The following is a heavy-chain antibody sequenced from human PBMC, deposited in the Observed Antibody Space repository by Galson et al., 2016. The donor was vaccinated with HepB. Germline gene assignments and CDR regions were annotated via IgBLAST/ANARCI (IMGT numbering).Heavy chain of an antibody. D-gene: IGHD6-19*01. Sequence: SLRLSCAASRFTFSDYYLSWIRQAPGKGLEWVSYISSSGSTINYADSVKGRFTISRDNTKNSLYLHMKSLSAEDTAVYYCAAGYNSGWYSFGLDYWGQGTLVTVSS. J-gene: IGHJ4*02. CDR3: AAGYNSGWYSFGLDY. CDR2: ISSSGSTI. CDR1: RFTFSDYY. V-gene: IGHV3-11*04.